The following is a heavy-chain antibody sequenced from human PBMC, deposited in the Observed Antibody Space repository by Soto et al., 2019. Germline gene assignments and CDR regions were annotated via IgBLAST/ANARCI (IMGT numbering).Heavy chain of an antibody. V-gene: IGHV1-18*01. CDR2: ISAYNGNT. CDR3: PRDMASRWELFVP. Sequence: GASVKVSCKASGYTFTSYGISWVRQAPGQGLEWMGWISAYNGNTNYAQKLQGRFTMTTDTSTSTAYMDLKSLRSDDTAVYYCPRDMASRWELFVPSGEAHLVTAPQ. J-gene: IGHJ5*02. D-gene: IGHD1-7*01. CDR1: GYTFTSYG.